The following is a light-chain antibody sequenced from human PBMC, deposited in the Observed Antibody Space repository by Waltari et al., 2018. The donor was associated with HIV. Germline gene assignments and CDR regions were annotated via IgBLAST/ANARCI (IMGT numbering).Light chain of an antibody. V-gene: IGLV3-9*01. Sequence: SYELTQPLSVSVALGQTARITCGGNNIGRKNVHWSQQKPGQAPVLVIYRATNRPSGIPERFSGSNSGNTATLTINRAQAEDEADYYCQVWDSSTVVFGGGTKLTVL. CDR1: NIGRKN. J-gene: IGLJ2*01. CDR3: QVWDSSTVV. CDR2: RAT.